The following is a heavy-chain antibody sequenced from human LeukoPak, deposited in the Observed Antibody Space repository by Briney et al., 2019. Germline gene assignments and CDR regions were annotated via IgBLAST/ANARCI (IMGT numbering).Heavy chain of an antibody. V-gene: IGHV1-8*01. D-gene: IGHD6-13*01. CDR2: MNPNSGNT. J-gene: IGHJ6*03. Sequence: ASVKVSCKASGYTFTSYDINWVRQATGQGLEWMGWMNPNSGNTGYAQKFQGRVTMTRNTSISTAYMELSSLRSEDTAVYYCARGEQQLPYYYMDVWGKGTTVTVSS. CDR3: ARGEQQLPYYYMDV. CDR1: GYTFTSYD.